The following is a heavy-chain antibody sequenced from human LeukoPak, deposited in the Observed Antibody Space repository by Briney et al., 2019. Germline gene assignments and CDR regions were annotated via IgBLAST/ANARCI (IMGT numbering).Heavy chain of an antibody. CDR1: GFTFSSYS. D-gene: IGHD2-2*02. CDR2: ISSSSSYI. Sequence: GGSLRLSCAASGFTFSSYSMNWVRQAPGKGLEWVSPISSSSSYIYYADSVKGRFTISRDNAKNSLYLQMNSLRAEDTAVYYCARVSSFCSSTSCYIFDYWGQGTLVTVSS. J-gene: IGHJ4*02. V-gene: IGHV3-21*01. CDR3: ARVSSFCSSTSCYIFDY.